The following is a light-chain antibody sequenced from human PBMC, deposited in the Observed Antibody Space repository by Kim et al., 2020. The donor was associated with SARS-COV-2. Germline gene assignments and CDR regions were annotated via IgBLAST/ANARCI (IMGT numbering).Light chain of an antibody. J-gene: IGLJ3*02. CDR2: RDD. Sequence: VTISCSGSSHSSGSNEGPWHQQVPGTAPKVRIYRDDQRPSGVPDRFSGSKSGTSASLAISGLRSEDEGDYYCAAWDDTLTAWMFGGGTQLTVL. V-gene: IGLV1-47*01. CDR3: AAWDDTLTAWM. CDR1: SHSSGSNE.